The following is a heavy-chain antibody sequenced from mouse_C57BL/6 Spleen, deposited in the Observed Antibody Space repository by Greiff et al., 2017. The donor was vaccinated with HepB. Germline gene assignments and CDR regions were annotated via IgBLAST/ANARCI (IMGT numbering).Heavy chain of an antibody. J-gene: IGHJ1*03. CDR3: ARSYVWYFDV. CDR2: ISSGSSTI. CDR1: GFTFSDYG. Sequence: EVKLVESGGGLVKPGGSLKLSCAASGFTFSDYGMHWVRQAPEKGLEWVAYISSGSSTIYYADTVKGRFTISRDNAKNTLFLQMTSLRSEDTAMYYCARSYVWYFDVWGTGTTVTVSS. D-gene: IGHD1-1*01. V-gene: IGHV5-17*01.